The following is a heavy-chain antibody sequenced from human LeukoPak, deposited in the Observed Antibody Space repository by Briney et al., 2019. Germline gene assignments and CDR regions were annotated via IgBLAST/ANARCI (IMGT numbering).Heavy chain of an antibody. V-gene: IGHV1-2*02. J-gene: IGHJ4*02. CDR1: GYTFTGYY. Sequence: ASVKLSCTASGYTFTGYYIHWVRQAPGQGLEWMGWINPNSGGTNYAQKFQGRVTMTRDTSISTAYMELSRLRSDDTAVYYCARAFSSTRPEFDYWGQGTLVTVSS. CDR2: INPNSGGT. D-gene: IGHD2-2*01. CDR3: ARAFSSTRPEFDY.